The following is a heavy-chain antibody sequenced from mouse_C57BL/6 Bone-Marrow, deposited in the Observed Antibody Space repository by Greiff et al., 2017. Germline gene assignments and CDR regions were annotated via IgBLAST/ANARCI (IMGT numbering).Heavy chain of an antibody. CDR1: GYTFTNYW. J-gene: IGHJ2*01. CDR2: IYPGGGYT. Sequence: VKLQESGAELVRPGTSVKMSCKASGYTFTNYWIGWAKQRPGHGLEWIGDIYPGGGYTNYNEKFKGKATLTADKSSSTAYMQFSSLTSEDSAIYYCARVRRYSGTYYFDYWGQGTTLTVSS. V-gene: IGHV1-63*01. D-gene: IGHD1-1*01. CDR3: ARVRRYSGTYYFDY.